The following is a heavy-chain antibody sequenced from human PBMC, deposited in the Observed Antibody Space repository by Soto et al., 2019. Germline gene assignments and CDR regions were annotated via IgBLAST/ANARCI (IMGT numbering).Heavy chain of an antibody. V-gene: IGHV4-34*01. CDR2: INHSGSN. J-gene: IGHJ3*02. Sequence: QLQQWGAGLLKPSETLSLTCVVSGGSFSTYYYNSIRQSPGKGLEWIGEINHSGSNNYSPSLKSRVTMSLDTSKNQFSLKLTSVTAADTAVYYCARGGSNDWQVAFDIWGQGTMVTVSS. CDR3: ARGGSNDWQVAFDI. CDR1: GGSFSTYY. D-gene: IGHD3-9*01.